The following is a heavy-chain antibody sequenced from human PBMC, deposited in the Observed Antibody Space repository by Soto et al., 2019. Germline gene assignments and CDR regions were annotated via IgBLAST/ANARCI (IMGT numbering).Heavy chain of an antibody. J-gene: IGHJ1*01. Sequence: EGSLRLSCEASGFNFKKFAMGWVRRAPGEGLEWVSGISCCGGSTFYADSVKGRFSLARDDSKNTLSLQLNSLRVEDTAHYYCAKADGEQWLIPHLDNWGQGTQVTVSS. D-gene: IGHD6-19*01. CDR3: AKADGEQWLIPHLDN. V-gene: IGHV3-23*01. CDR1: GFNFKKFA. CDR2: ISCCGGST.